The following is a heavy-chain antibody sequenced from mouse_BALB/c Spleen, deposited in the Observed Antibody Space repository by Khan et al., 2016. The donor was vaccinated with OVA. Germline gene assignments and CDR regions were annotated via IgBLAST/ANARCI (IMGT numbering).Heavy chain of an antibody. J-gene: IGHJ3*01. V-gene: IGHV3-8*02. D-gene: IGHD2-14*01. Sequence: EVQLQESGPSLVKPSQTLSLTCSVTGDSITSGYWSWIRKFPGNKLEYMGYMIYTGYNDYNPSLKSRIAITRHTSKNQYYLQLNSVTTEDTATYDCARSTYRYAFAYWGQGTLVTVSA. CDR2: MIYTGYN. CDR3: ARSTYRYAFAY. CDR1: GDSITSGY.